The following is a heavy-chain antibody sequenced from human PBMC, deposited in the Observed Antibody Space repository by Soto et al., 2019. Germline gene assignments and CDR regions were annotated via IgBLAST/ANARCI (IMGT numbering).Heavy chain of an antibody. CDR2: INPNSGGT. Sequence: GASVKVSCKASGYTFTGYYMHWVRQAPGQGLEWMGWINPNSGGTNYAQKFQGWVTMTRDTSISTAYMELSRLRSDDTAVYYCARDRERHHYDILTGFPATPYGMDDWGQGTTVTVSS. V-gene: IGHV1-2*04. CDR3: ARDRERHHYDILTGFPATPYGMDD. CDR1: GYTFTGYY. J-gene: IGHJ6*02. D-gene: IGHD3-9*01.